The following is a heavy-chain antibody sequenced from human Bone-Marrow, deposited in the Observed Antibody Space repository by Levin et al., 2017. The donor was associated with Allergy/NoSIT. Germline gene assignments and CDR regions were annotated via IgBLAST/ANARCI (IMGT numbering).Heavy chain of an antibody. V-gene: IGHV1-8*01. D-gene: IGHD6-13*01. CDR3: ARFVNSWYSYYYYGMDV. J-gene: IGHJ6*02. CDR1: GYTFTSYD. CDR2: MNPNSGNT. Sequence: GESLKISCKASGYTFTSYDINWVRQATGQGLEWMGWMNPNSGNTGYAQKFQGRVTMTRNTSISTAYMELSSLRSEDTAVYYCARFVNSWYSYYYYGMDVWGQGTTVTVSS.